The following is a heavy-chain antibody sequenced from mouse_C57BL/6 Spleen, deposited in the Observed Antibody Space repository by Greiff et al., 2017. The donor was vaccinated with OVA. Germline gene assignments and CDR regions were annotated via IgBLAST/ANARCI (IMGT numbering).Heavy chain of an antibody. CDR1: GYTFTSYW. J-gene: IGHJ1*03. V-gene: IGHV1-74*01. Sequence: QVQLQQPGAELVKPGASVKVSCKASGYTFTSYWMHWVKQRPDQGLEWLGRIHPSDSDTNYNQKFKGKATLTVDKSSSTAYMQLSSLTSELSAVYYSAILPWYFDVWGTGTTVTVSS. CDR3: AILPWYFDV. CDR2: IHPSDSDT.